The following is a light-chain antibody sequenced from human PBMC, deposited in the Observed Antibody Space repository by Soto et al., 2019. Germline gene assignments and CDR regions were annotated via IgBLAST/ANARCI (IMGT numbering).Light chain of an antibody. CDR3: SQYGSSLYT. CDR1: QSVSSSY. Sequence: EIVLTQSPGTLSLSPGERATLSCRASQSVSSSYLAWYQQKPGQAPRLLMYGASSRATGIPDRFSGSGSGTAFFLTISRLVPADFAVYYCSQYGSSLYTFGQGTKLEIK. J-gene: IGKJ2*01. V-gene: IGKV3-20*01. CDR2: GAS.